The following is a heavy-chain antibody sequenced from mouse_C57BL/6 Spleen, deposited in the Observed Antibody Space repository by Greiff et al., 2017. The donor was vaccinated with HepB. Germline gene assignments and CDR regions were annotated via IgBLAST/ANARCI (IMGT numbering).Heavy chain of an antibody. D-gene: IGHD1-1*01. Sequence: VQLQQSGPELVKPGASVKIPCKASGYTFTDYNMDWVKQSHGKSLEWIGDINPNNGGTTYNQKFKGKATLTVDKSSSTAYMELRSLTSEDTAVYYCARIGYGSSFDYWGQGTTLTVSS. CDR2: INPNNGGT. V-gene: IGHV1-18*01. CDR3: ARIGYGSSFDY. J-gene: IGHJ2*01. CDR1: GYTFTDYN.